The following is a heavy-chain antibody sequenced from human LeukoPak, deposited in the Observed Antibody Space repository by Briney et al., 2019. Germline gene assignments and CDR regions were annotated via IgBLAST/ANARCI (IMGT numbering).Heavy chain of an antibody. CDR1: GFTFSSYS. J-gene: IGHJ4*02. CDR2: ISSSSSYI. D-gene: IGHD6-13*01. CDR3: ATRIAAATFDY. V-gene: IGHV3-21*01. Sequence: GGSLRLSCAASGFTFSSYSMNWVRQAPGKGLEWVSSISSSSSYIYYADSVKGRFTISRDNAKNSQYLQMNSPRAEDTAVYYCATRIAAATFDYWGQGTLVTVSS.